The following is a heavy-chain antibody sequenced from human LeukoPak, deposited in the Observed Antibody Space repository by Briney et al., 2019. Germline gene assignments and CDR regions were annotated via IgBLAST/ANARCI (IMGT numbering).Heavy chain of an antibody. CDR2: ISSDGGET. CDR1: GFFFGSYA. V-gene: IGHV3-30-3*01. D-gene: IGHD3-10*01. CDR3: AKELGTDGPGISD. Sequence: PGRSLRLSCAASGFFFGSYAVHWIRQAPGKGLEWVAVISSDGGETHYIDSVKGRFTISRDNSKNTPYLQMNSLTAEDTAVYYCAKELGTDGPGISDWGQGTLVTVSS. J-gene: IGHJ4*02.